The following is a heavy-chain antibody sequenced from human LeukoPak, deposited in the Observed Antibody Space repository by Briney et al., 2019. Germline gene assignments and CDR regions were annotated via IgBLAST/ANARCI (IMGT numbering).Heavy chain of an antibody. V-gene: IGHV3-7*01. J-gene: IGHJ4*02. CDR1: GVTFSAYW. CDR2: IKQDGREK. D-gene: IGHD6-13*01. CDR3: ARDSAGNDY. Sequence: GGSLRLSCAASGVTFSAYWMSSVREAPGKGREWVANIKQDGREKYYVDSMKGRFTISRNNAKNSLYLQMNSLRAEDTAMYYCARDSAGNDYWGQGTLVTVSS.